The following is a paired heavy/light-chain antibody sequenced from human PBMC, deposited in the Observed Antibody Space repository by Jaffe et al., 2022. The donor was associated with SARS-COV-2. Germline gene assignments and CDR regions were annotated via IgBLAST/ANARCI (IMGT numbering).Light chain of an antibody. J-gene: IGLJ2*01. CDR1: SSNIGSNY. CDR2: DNN. V-gene: IGLV1-51*01. Sequence: QSVLTQPPSVSAAPGQKVTISCSGSSSNIGSNYVSWYQQLPGTAPKLLIYDNNKRPSGIPDRFSGSKSGTSATLGITGLQTGDEADYYCGTWDSSLSAGVFGGGTKLTVL. CDR3: GTWDSSLSAGV.
Heavy chain of an antibody. CDR1: GFTFDEYP. J-gene: IGHJ6*02. Sequence: EVQLVESGGVVVQPGGSLRLSCAASGFTFDEYPMHWVRQAPGEGLEWVSLITWDGGSTYYADSVKGRFTISRDNSKNSLYLQMNSLRTEDTALYYCAKALPARLYGMDVWGQGTTVTVFS. CDR3: AKALPARLYGMDV. CDR2: ITWDGGST. V-gene: IGHV3-43*01.